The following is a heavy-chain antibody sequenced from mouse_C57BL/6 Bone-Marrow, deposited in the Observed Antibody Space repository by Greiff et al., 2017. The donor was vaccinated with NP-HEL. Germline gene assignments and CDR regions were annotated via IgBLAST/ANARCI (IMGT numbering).Heavy chain of an antibody. CDR2: IYPGSGST. V-gene: IGHV1-55*01. CDR1: GYTFTSYW. CDR3: ARHYGSIHWYFDV. D-gene: IGHD1-1*01. J-gene: IGHJ1*03. Sequence: VQLQQPGAELVKPGASVKMSCKASGYTFTSYWITWVKQRPGQGLEWIGDIYPGSGSTNYNEKFKSKATLTVDTSSSTAYMQLSSLTSEDSAVYYCARHYGSIHWYFDVWGTGTTVTVSS.